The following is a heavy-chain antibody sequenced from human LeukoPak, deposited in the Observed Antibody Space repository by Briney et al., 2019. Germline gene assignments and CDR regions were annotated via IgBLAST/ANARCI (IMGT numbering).Heavy chain of an antibody. D-gene: IGHD6-13*01. Sequence: GGSLRLSCAASGFNFSSYSMNWVRQAPGKGLEWVSSISSSSSFRYYADSVKGRFTISRDNAKNSLYLQMNSLRAEDTAVYYCARVLKAAAGFDYWGQGTLVTVSS. CDR1: GFNFSSYS. CDR3: ARVLKAAAGFDY. J-gene: IGHJ4*02. CDR2: ISSSSSFR. V-gene: IGHV3-21*01.